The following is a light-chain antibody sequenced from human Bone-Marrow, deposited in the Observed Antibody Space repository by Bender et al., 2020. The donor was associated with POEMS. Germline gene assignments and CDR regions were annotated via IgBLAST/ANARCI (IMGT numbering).Light chain of an antibody. CDR3: YSATDNNIL. CDR2: EDS. J-gene: IGLJ2*01. V-gene: IGLV3-27*01. Sequence: SHELTQPSSVSVSPGQAARITCSGDILAKRYVRWFQQKPGQAPVVLIYEDSERPSGIPDRFSGSSSGTTVTLTISGAQVEDEADYYCYSATDNNILFGGGTRLTVL. CDR1: ILAKRY.